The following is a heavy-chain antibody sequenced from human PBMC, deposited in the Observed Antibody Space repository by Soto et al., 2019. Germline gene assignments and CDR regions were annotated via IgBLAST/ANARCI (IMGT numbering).Heavy chain of an antibody. J-gene: IGHJ6*02. V-gene: IGHV4-39*01. Sequence: SETLSLTCTFSGCSISSSSYYWGWIRQPPGKGPEWIGNVYYGGSTYYNPSLKSRVTISVETSKSQFSLKLSSVTAADTAVYYCAGGDYYHSSGYYFYYYTMDVWGQGTTVTVSS. CDR1: GCSISSSSYY. CDR3: AGGDYYHSSGYYFYYYTMDV. D-gene: IGHD3-22*01. CDR2: VYYGGST.